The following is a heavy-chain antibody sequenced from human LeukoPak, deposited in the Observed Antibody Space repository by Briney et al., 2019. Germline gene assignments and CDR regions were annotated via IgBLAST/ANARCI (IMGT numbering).Heavy chain of an antibody. CDR3: ARYSSGWIYYFDY. CDR1: GGSISSYY. D-gene: IGHD6-19*01. Sequence: PSETLSLTCTVPGGSISSYYWSWIRQPPGKGLEWIGYIYYSGSTNYNPSLKSRVTISVDTSKNQFSLKLSSVTAADTAVYYCARYSSGWIYYFDYWGQGTLVTVSS. CDR2: IYYSGST. J-gene: IGHJ4*02. V-gene: IGHV4-59*01.